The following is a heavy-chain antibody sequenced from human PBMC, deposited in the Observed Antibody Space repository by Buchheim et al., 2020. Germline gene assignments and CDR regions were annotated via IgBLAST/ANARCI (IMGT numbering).Heavy chain of an antibody. CDR2: INHSGST. Sequence: QVQLQQWGAGLLKPSETLSLTCAVYGGSFSGYYWSWIRQPPGKGLEWIGEINHSGSTNYNPSLKSRVTISVDTSKNQFSLKLSSVTAADTAVYYCARGRITIFGVVITRYGMDVWGQGTT. V-gene: IGHV4-34*01. D-gene: IGHD3-3*01. CDR3: ARGRITIFGVVITRYGMDV. CDR1: GGSFSGYY. J-gene: IGHJ6*02.